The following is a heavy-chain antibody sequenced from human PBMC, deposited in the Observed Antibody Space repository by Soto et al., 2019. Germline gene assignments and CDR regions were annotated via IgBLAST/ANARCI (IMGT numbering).Heavy chain of an antibody. J-gene: IGHJ4*02. V-gene: IGHV1-69*13. CDR3: ARAAPRGRGPKYYYDSSGYYYFDY. Sequence: GASVKVSCTASVRTFSSYAISWVRQAPGQGLEWMGGIIPIFGTANYAQKFQGRVTITADESTSTAYMELSSLRSEDTAVYYWARAAPRGRGPKYYYDSSGYYYFDYWGQGTLVTVSS. CDR1: VRTFSSYA. D-gene: IGHD3-22*01. CDR2: IIPIFGTA.